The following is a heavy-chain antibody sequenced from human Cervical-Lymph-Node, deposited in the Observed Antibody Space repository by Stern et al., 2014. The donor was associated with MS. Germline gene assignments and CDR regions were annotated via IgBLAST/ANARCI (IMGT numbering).Heavy chain of an antibody. CDR1: GYTFTTPNYG. CDR2: ISSYNGNT. D-gene: IGHD4-11*01. Sequence: QLVQSGPEVRQPGASVRVSCKTSGYTFTTPNYGIAWVREAPGRGLEWRGWISSYNGNTVYAQKLQDRVTMTTDTSTSTAYMELRSLRSDDTAFYYCARERLRDFNDYHFDYWGQGTLVTVSS. J-gene: IGHJ4*02. CDR3: ARERLRDFNDYHFDY. V-gene: IGHV1-18*01.